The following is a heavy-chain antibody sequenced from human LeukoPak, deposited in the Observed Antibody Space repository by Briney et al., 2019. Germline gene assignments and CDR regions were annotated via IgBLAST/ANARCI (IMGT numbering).Heavy chain of an antibody. J-gene: IGHJ5*02. CDR1: GYTFSRYG. Sequence: ASVKVSCKASGYTFSRYGISWVRQAPGQGLEWMGWISAYNDNTNYAQKYQGRVTMTTDTSTSTAYMELRSLRSDDTAVYYCARLYISSWSNWFDPWGQGTLVTVSS. CDR2: ISAYNDNT. CDR3: ARLYISSWSNWFDP. V-gene: IGHV1-18*01. D-gene: IGHD6-13*01.